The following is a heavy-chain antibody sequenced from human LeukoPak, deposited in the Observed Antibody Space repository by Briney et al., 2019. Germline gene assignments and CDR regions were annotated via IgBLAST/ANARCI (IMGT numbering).Heavy chain of an antibody. J-gene: IGHJ4*02. D-gene: IGHD5-12*01. Sequence: SETLSLTCTVSAGSISSTSHHWGWIRQSPGKGLEWIGSNYYGRTTYYNPSLNSRVTISVVTSNNQFSLQLNPVTAADTAVYYCVRHDGRGGATMGALDSWGQGSLVTVSS. CDR3: VRHDGRGGATMGALDS. CDR1: AGSISSTSHH. V-gene: IGHV4-39*01. CDR2: NYYGRTT.